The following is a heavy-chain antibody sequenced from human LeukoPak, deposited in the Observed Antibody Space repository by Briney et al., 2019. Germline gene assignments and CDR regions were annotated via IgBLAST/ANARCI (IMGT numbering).Heavy chain of an antibody. CDR2: IYYSGST. V-gene: IGHV4-39*07. D-gene: IGHD3-22*01. Sequence: SETLSLTCTVSGGSISSSSYYWGWIRQPPGKGLEWIGSIYYSGSTYYNPSLKSRVTISVDTSKNQFSLKLSSVTAADTAVYYCARVAAVPSAYYYDSSGYPPYYFDYWGQGTLVTVSS. J-gene: IGHJ4*02. CDR1: GGSISSSSYY. CDR3: ARVAAVPSAYYYDSSGYPPYYFDY.